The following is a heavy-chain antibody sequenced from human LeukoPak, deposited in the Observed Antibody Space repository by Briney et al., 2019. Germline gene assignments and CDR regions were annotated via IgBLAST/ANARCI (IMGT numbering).Heavy chain of an antibody. V-gene: IGHV1-69*06. CDR2: IIPIFGTA. CDR1: GGTFSSYA. J-gene: IGHJ6*04. Sequence: ASVKVSCKASGGTFSSYAISWVRQAPGQGLEWMGGIIPIFGTANYAQKFQGRVTITADKSTSTAYMELSSLRSEDTAVYYCARENGDYGYYYGMDVWAKGPRSPSPQ. CDR3: ARENGDYGYYYGMDV. D-gene: IGHD4-17*01.